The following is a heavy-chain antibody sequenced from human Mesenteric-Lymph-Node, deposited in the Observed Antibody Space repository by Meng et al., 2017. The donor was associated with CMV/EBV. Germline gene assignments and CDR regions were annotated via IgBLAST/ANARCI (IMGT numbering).Heavy chain of an antibody. Sequence: SQTPSLTCAISGDSVSSNSAAWNWTRQSPSRGLEWLGRTYYRSKWYNDYAESVKSRITINPDTSKNQFTLQLNSVTPEDTAVYYCARDPPILYPSIVVVPAAQGYYGMDVWGQGTTVTVSS. CDR3: ARDPPILYPSIVVVPAAQGYYGMDV. J-gene: IGHJ6*02. CDR2: TYYRSKWYN. V-gene: IGHV6-1*01. D-gene: IGHD2-2*01. CDR1: GDSVSSNSAA.